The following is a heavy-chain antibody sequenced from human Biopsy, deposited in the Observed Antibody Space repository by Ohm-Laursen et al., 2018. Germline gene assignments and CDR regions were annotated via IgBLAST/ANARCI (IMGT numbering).Heavy chain of an antibody. D-gene: IGHD3-3*01. CDR2: ISANGATS. CDR1: GFTYTTFA. V-gene: IGHV3-23*01. J-gene: IGHJ5*02. CDR3: SKGGSITIFGVVINNGFDP. Sequence: SLRLSFAASGFTYTTFAMSWIRKAPGKGPEWVSTISANGATSYYADSVKGWLTISRDNSKNTLYLQMNSVSADDTAIYYCSKGGSITIFGVVINNGFDPWGQGTRVTVSS.